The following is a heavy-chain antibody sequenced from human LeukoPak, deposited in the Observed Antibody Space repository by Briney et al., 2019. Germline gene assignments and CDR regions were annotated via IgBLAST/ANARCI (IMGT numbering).Heavy chain of an antibody. Sequence: SETLSLTCTVSGGSISSYYWSWIRQPPGKGLEWIGYIYYSGSTNYNPSLKSRVTISVDTSKNQFSLKLSSVTAADTAVYYCARVYFLDYYDSSGEYFDYWGQGTLVTVSS. D-gene: IGHD3-22*01. CDR2: IYYSGST. CDR1: GGSISSYY. CDR3: ARVYFLDYYDSSGEYFDY. J-gene: IGHJ4*02. V-gene: IGHV4-59*01.